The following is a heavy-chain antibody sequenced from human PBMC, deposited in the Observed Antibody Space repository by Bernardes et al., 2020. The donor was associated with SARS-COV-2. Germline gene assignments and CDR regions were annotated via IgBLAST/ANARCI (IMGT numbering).Heavy chain of an antibody. D-gene: IGHD1-1*01. V-gene: IGHV4-59*01. CDR3: ARDRWKEGWFDP. CDR1: GYSINSYY. CDR2: ISWSGST. J-gene: IGHJ5*02. Sequence: SETLSLTCSVSGYSINSYYWSWIRQPPGKGLEWIWYISWSGSTNYNPSLKSRVSISMDTSKNHFSLKVTSVTAADTAMSYCARDRWKEGWFDPWGQGTVVTVS.